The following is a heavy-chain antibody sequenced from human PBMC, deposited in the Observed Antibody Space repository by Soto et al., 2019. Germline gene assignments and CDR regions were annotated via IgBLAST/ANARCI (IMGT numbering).Heavy chain of an antibody. D-gene: IGHD4-17*01. V-gene: IGHV3-9*01. J-gene: IGHJ4*02. CDR3: AKDMKWGGMTTIHYFDS. CDR1: GFTVDDYA. CDR2: ISWNSETI. Sequence: EVQLVESGGGLVQPGRSLRLSCAASGFTVDDYAMHWVRQAPGKGLEWVSGISWNSETIDYADSVKGRFTISRDSAKSSLFLQMNSLRPDDTALYYCAKDMKWGGMTTIHYFDSWGQGTLVTVSS.